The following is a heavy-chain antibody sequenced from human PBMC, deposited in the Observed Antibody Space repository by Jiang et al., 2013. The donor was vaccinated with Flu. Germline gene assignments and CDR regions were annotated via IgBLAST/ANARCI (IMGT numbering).Heavy chain of an antibody. D-gene: IGHD3-16*02. CDR3: ARHRGGRYRGNYYFFDY. CDR2: VHYGDT. V-gene: IGHV4-39*01. CDR1: GDSFTNTNYY. Sequence: SLTCAVSGDSFTNTNYYWAWIRLPPREGDWRWLGSVHYGDTYYNPSLSSRVTISADLSKKQFSLSLSSVTAADTAVYYCARHRGGRYRGNYYFFDYWGQGTLVTVSS. J-gene: IGHJ4*02.